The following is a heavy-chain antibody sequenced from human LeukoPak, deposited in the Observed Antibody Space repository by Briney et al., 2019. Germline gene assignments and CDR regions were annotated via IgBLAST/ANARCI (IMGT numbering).Heavy chain of an antibody. CDR1: GFTFRNNW. Sequence: GGSLRLSCTAYGFTFRNNWMNWVRQAPGRGLEWVSGISGSGGGTYYADSVKGRFTISRDNSKHTLYLQMNSLRAEDTAVYYCAKDVVPAATHFYYSYMDVWGKGTTVTVSS. CDR3: AKDVVPAATHFYYSYMDV. J-gene: IGHJ6*03. D-gene: IGHD2-2*01. V-gene: IGHV3-23*01. CDR2: ISGSGGGT.